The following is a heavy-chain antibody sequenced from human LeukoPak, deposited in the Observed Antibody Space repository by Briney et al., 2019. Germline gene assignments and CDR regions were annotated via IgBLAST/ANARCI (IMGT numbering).Heavy chain of an antibody. D-gene: IGHD3-3*01. CDR2: ISAYNGNT. V-gene: IGHV1-18*01. CDR1: GYTFTSYG. CDR3: ARDTIFGVVNFDY. Sequence: ASVTVSCTAPGYTFTSYGISWVRQAPGQGLEWMGWISAYNGNTNYAQKLQGRVTMTTDTSTSTAYMELRSLRSDDTAVYYCARDTIFGVVNFDYWGQGTLVTVSS. J-gene: IGHJ4*02.